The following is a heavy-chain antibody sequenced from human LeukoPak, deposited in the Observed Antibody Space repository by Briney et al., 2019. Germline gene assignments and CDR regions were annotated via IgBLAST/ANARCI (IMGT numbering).Heavy chain of an antibody. D-gene: IGHD3-22*01. CDR2: INPNSGGT. CDR1: GYTFTGYY. CDR3: ARVPYYYDSSGYYYGFDY. V-gene: IGHV1-2*02. Sequence: GASVKVSCKASGYTFTGYYMHWVRQAPGQGLEWMGWINPNSGGTNYAQKFQGRVTMTRDTSISTAYMELSRLRSDDTAVYYCARVPYYYDSSGYYYGFDYWGQGTLVTVSS. J-gene: IGHJ4*02.